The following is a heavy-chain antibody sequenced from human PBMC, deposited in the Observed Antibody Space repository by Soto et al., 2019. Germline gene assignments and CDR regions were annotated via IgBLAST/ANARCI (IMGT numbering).Heavy chain of an antibody. D-gene: IGHD2-15*01. Sequence: QVQLQQWGAGLLKPSETLSLTCAVYGGSFSDYYWSWIRQPPGKGLEWIGEINHSGSTNYNPSLKSRVTISVDTSKNQFSLKMSSVAAADTAVYCCARVTGGGNFQHWGQGTLVTVSS. CDR1: GGSFSDYY. V-gene: IGHV4-34*01. CDR2: INHSGST. CDR3: ARVTGGGNFQH. J-gene: IGHJ1*01.